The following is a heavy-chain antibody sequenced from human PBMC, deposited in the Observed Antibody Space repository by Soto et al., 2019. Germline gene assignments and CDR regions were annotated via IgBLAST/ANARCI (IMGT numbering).Heavy chain of an antibody. D-gene: IGHD3-22*01. CDR1: GGSFSSYA. CDR2: LIPIFGTA. CDR3: ARGYYYDSSGYSAFDY. V-gene: IGHV1-69*01. J-gene: IGHJ4*02. Sequence: VEALFRAYGGSFSSYASSWVRQAPGQGLEWMGGLIPIFGTANYAQKFQGRVTITADESTSTAYMELSSLRSEDTAVYYCARGYYYDSSGYSAFDYWGQGTLVTVSS.